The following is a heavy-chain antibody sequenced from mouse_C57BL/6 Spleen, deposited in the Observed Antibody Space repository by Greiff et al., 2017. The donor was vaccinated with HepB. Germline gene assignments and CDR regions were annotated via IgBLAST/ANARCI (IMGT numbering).Heavy chain of an antibody. D-gene: IGHD1-1*01. V-gene: IGHV5-9-1*02. CDR3: TRGGTTVVGYFDV. J-gene: IGHJ1*03. CDR2: ISSGGDYI. Sequence: VESGEGLVKPGGSLKLSCAASGFTFSSYAMSWVRQTPEKRLEWVAYISSGGDYIYYADTVKGRFTISRDNARNTLYLQMSSLKSEDTAMYYCTRGGTTVVGYFDVWGTGTTVTVSS. CDR1: GFTFSSYA.